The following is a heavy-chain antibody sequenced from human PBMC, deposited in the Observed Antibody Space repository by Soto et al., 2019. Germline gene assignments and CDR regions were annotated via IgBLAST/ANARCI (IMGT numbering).Heavy chain of an antibody. V-gene: IGHV3-23*01. Sequence: EVQLLESGGGLVQPGGSLRLSCAASGLTFRSYAMSWVRQAPGKGLEWVSGINGFGDRTNYADSVKGRFTISRDKSKNTLYLQMNSLRVEDTAIYYCANVDWNYGKDAWGQGTTVTVSS. CDR1: GLTFRSYA. CDR2: INGFGDRT. CDR3: ANVDWNYGKDA. J-gene: IGHJ6*02. D-gene: IGHD1-1*01.